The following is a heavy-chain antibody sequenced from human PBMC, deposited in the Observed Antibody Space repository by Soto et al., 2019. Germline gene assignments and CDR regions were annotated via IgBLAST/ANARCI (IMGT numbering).Heavy chain of an antibody. D-gene: IGHD5-18*01. V-gene: IGHV3-33*01. CDR2: IWYDGSNK. CDR3: AREKHSYGYGPPPYFDC. Sequence: SLRLSCAASGFSFSSYGMHWVRQAPGKGLEWVALIWYDGSNKYYADSVKGRFTISRDNSKNTLYLQMNSLRAEDTAVYYCAREKHSYGYGPPPYFDCWGQGTLVTVSS. CDR1: GFSFSSYG. J-gene: IGHJ4*02.